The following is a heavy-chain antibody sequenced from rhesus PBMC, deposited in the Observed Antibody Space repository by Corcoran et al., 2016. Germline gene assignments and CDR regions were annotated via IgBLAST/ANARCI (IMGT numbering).Heavy chain of an antibody. Sequence: QLQLQESGPGLVKPSETLSLTCAVSGDSVSTYWWSWIRQPPGKGLEWIGRISAGGGTTSYNPPRKRRVTISIDTSKNQFSPKLSSMTAADTAVYYCAKVNGGDWGQGILVTVPS. CDR3: AKVNGGD. V-gene: IGHV4-173*01. CDR1: GDSVSTYW. CDR2: ISAGGGTT. J-gene: IGHJ4*01. D-gene: IGHD3-34*01.